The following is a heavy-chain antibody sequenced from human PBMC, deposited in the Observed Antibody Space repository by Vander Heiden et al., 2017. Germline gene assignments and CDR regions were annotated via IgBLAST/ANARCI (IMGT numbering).Heavy chain of an antibody. CDR1: GFTFGSYA. CDR2: ISYDGSNK. CDR3: ARDRRLKGYSYGYTFDY. Sequence: QVKLVESGGGVVQPGRSLRLSCAASGFTFGSYAMHWVRQAPGKGLEWVAVISYDGSNKYYADSVKGRFTISRDNSKNTLYLQMNSLRAEDTAVYYCARDRRLKGYSYGYTFDYWGQGTLVTVSS. J-gene: IGHJ4*02. D-gene: IGHD5-18*01. V-gene: IGHV3-30-3*01.